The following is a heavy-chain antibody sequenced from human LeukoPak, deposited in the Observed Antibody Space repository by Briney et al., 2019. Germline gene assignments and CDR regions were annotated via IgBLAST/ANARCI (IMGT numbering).Heavy chain of an antibody. CDR2: ISGSGGST. J-gene: IGHJ4*02. Sequence: GGSLRLSCAASGFTFSSYAMSWVRQAPGKGLEWVSAISGSGGSTYYADAVKGRFTISRDNSKNTLYLQMNSLRAEDTAVYYCAKDSGYCSSTSCYAGDYWGQGTLVTVSS. V-gene: IGHV3-23*01. CDR1: GFTFSSYA. CDR3: AKDSGYCSSTSCYAGDY. D-gene: IGHD2-2*01.